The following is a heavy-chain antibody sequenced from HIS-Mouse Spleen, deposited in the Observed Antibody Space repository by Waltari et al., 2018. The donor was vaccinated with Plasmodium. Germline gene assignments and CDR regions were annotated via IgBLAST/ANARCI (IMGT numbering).Heavy chain of an antibody. Sequence: EVQLVESGGGLVQPGRSLRLSCAAYGFTFDDYAMHWVRQAPGKGLEWVSGISWNSAILGYADTGKCGFTISRDNAKNSLYLQINSLRAEDTTLYYCAKAPDAYSGSYCRTAYFQHWGQGTLVTVSS. CDR2: ISWNSAIL. CDR1: GFTFDDYA. CDR3: AKAPDAYSGSYCRTAYFQH. D-gene: IGHD1-26*01. V-gene: IGHV3-9*01. J-gene: IGHJ1*01.